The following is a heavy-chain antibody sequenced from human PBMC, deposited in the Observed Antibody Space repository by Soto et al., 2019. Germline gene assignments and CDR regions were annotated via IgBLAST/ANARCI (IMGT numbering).Heavy chain of an antibody. CDR3: ARKDSSSAFDY. D-gene: IGHD3-22*01. V-gene: IGHV5-51*01. J-gene: IGHJ4*02. Sequence: GESLKISCKGSGYSFTTYWIGWVRQMPGKGLEWMGIIYPGDSDTRYSPSFQGQVAISADKYISTAYLQWSSLKASDTAMYYCARKDSSSAFDYWGQGTLVTVSS. CDR1: GYSFTTYW. CDR2: IYPGDSDT.